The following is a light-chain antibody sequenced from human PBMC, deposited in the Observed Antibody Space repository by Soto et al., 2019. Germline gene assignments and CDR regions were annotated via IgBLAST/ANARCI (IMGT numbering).Light chain of an antibody. Sequence: QSALTQPRSVSGSPGQSLTISCTGTSSDAGGYNYVSWYQQHPGKVPKLMIYDVTKRPSGVPDRFSGSKSGNTASLTISGLQAEDEADYYCCSHAGSYTYVFGTGTKLTVL. CDR3: CSHAGSYTYV. V-gene: IGLV2-11*01. CDR1: SSDAGGYNY. CDR2: DVT. J-gene: IGLJ1*01.